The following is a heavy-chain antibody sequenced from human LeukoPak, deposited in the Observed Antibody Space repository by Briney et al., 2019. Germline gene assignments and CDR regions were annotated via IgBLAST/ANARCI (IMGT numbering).Heavy chain of an antibody. D-gene: IGHD2-2*01. CDR2: IWYDGSIT. Sequence: GGSLRLSRAASGFTFSRYGMHWVRQAPGKGLEWVAVIWYDGSITYYEDSVKGRFTISRDNSKNTLYLQMNSLRAEDTALYYCAKDRGYCSSTTCYPYYYMDVWGKGTTVTVSS. CDR3: AKDRGYCSSTTCYPYYYMDV. J-gene: IGHJ6*03. CDR1: GFTFSRYG. V-gene: IGHV3-33*06.